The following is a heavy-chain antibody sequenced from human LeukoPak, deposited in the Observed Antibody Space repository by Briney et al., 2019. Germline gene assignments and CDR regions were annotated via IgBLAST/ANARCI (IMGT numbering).Heavy chain of an antibody. CDR1: GGSLISYS. V-gene: IGHV1-69*06. CDR2: ITPIFGST. D-gene: IGHD3-10*01. Sequence: SVKVSCKASGGSLISYSISWVRQAPGQGLEWMGGITPIFGSTDYAQKFQGRVTMTADKSTNSAYMELSSLRSEDTAVYYCARVLARGVLYTWGQGALVTVSS. J-gene: IGHJ5*02. CDR3: ARVLARGVLYT.